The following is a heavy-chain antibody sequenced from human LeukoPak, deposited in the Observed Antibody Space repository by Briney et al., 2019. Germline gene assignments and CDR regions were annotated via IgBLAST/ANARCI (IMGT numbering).Heavy chain of an antibody. V-gene: IGHV4-61*01. CDR3: ARGTQYSSGPLDY. D-gene: IGHD6-19*01. CDR1: GYSISSGYY. Sequence: SETLSLTCAVSGYSISSGYYWSWIRQPPGKGLEWIGYIYYSGSTNYNPSLKSRVTISVDTSKNQFSLKLSSVTAADTAVYYCARGTQYSSGPLDYWGQGTLVTVSS. J-gene: IGHJ4*02. CDR2: IYYSGST.